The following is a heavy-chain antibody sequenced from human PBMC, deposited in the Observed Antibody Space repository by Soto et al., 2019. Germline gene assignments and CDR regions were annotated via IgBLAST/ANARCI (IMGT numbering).Heavy chain of an antibody. D-gene: IGHD1-20*01. V-gene: IGHV3-23*01. CDR3: AKTAAVYNWNVPDTFDY. CDR2: IDHSGYRT. CDR1: GFTFNNYA. J-gene: IGHJ4*02. Sequence: EVQLLESGGGLLQPGGSLRLSCAASGFTFNNYAMTWVRQAPGKGLEWVSIIDHSGYRTYYADSVKGRFTISRDNSKNTFYLQMNGLRAEDTAVYYCAKTAAVYNWNVPDTFDYWGQGTLVTVSS.